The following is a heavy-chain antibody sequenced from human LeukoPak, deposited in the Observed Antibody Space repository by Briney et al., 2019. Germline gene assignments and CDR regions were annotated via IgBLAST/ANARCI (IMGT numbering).Heavy chain of an antibody. V-gene: IGHV4-59*01. CDR3: ARDYGDYVHAFDI. J-gene: IGHJ3*02. CDR1: GGSISSYY. D-gene: IGHD4-17*01. CDR2: IYYSGST. Sequence: SETLSLTCTVSGGSISSYYWSWIRQPPGKGLEWIGYIYYSGSTNYNPSLKSRVTISVDTSKNQFSLKLSSVTAADTAVYYCARDYGDYVHAFDIWGKGTMVTVSS.